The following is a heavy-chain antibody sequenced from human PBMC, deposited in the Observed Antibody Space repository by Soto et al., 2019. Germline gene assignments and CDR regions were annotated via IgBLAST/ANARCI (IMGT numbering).Heavy chain of an antibody. CDR2: IYYSGST. V-gene: IGHV4-59*01. Sequence: SETLSLTCTVSGGSISSYYWSWIRQPPWKGLEWIGYIYYSGSTNYNPSLKSRVTISVDTSKNQFSLKLSSVTAADTAVYYCASTKVYCSGGSCYPPARGHYYYGMDVWGQGTTVTVSS. CDR1: GGSISSYY. CDR3: ASTKVYCSGGSCYPPARGHYYYGMDV. D-gene: IGHD2-15*01. J-gene: IGHJ6*02.